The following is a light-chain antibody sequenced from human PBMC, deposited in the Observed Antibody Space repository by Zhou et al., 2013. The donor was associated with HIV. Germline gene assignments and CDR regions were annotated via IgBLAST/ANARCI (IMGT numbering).Light chain of an antibody. CDR2: AAS. V-gene: IGKV1-27*01. Sequence: DIQMTQSPSSLSASVGDRVTITCRASQGISNYLAWYQQKPGKLPNLLIYAASTLQSGVPSRFSGSGSGTDFTLTISSLQPEDVATYYCQKYDSAPPWTFGQGTKVEIK. J-gene: IGKJ1*01. CDR3: QKYDSAPPWT. CDR1: QGISNY.